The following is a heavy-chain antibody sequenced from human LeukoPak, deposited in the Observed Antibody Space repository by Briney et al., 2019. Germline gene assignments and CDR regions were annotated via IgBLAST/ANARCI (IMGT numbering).Heavy chain of an antibody. V-gene: IGHV3-7*01. CDR2: IKQDGSEK. J-gene: IGHJ4*02. CDR1: GFTFSSYW. CDR3: ARDLATVTTYGPFDY. D-gene: IGHD4-17*01. Sequence: GGSLRLSYAASGFTFSSYWMSWVRQAPGKGLEWVANIKQDGSEKYYVDSVKGRFTISRDNAKNSLYLQMNSLRAEDTAVYYCARDLATVTTYGPFDYWGQGTLVTVSS.